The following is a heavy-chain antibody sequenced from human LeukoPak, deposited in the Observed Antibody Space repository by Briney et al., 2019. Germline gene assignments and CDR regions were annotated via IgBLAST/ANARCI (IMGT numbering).Heavy chain of an antibody. D-gene: IGHD3-3*01. Sequence: TGGSLRLSCAASGFTFSSYEMNWVRQAPGKGLELVSYISSRGSTIYYADSVKGRFTISRDNAKNSLYLQMNSLRAEDTAVYYCARGVLSGYYDFWSGSLRPSPGFDYWGQGTLVTVSS. CDR2: ISSRGSTI. V-gene: IGHV3-48*03. CDR1: GFTFSSYE. J-gene: IGHJ4*02. CDR3: ARGVLSGYYDFWSGSLRPSPGFDY.